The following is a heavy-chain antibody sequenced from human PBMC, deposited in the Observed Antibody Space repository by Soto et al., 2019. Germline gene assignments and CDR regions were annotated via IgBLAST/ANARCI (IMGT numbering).Heavy chain of an antibody. V-gene: IGHV3-33*08. CDR3: ARDRSGLTGFFDY. Sequence: QVHLVESGGGVVQPGRSLRLSCAASGFTFSSYGMHWVRQAPGKGLEWVAVIWYDGSNKYYADSVKGRFTISRDNSKNTLYLQMNSLRAEDTAVYYCARDRSGLTGFFDYWGQGTLVTVSS. CDR1: GFTFSSYG. J-gene: IGHJ4*02. CDR2: IWYDGSNK. D-gene: IGHD3-3*01.